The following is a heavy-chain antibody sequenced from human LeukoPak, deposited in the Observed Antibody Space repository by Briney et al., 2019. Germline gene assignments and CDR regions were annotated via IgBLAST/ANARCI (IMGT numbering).Heavy chain of an antibody. Sequence: PSETLSLTCTVSGGSISSGSYYWSWIRQPAGKGLEWIGRIYTSGSTNYNPSLKGRVTISVDTSKNQFSLKLSSVTAADTAVYYCARQVSDYDILTGTQYLFDYWGQGTLVTVSS. CDR3: ARQVSDYDILTGTQYLFDY. D-gene: IGHD3-9*01. J-gene: IGHJ4*02. V-gene: IGHV4-61*02. CDR2: IYTSGST. CDR1: GGSISSGSYY.